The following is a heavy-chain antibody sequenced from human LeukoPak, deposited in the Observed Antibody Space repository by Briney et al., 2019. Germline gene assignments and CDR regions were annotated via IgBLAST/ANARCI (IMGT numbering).Heavy chain of an antibody. J-gene: IGHJ4*02. CDR2: ISGSGGST. CDR1: GFTFSSYA. D-gene: IGHD1-26*01. CDR3: ANRPYSGSYQYFDY. V-gene: IGHV3-23*01. Sequence: GGSLRLSCAASGFTFSSYAMSWVRQAPGKGLEWVSAISGSGGSTYYADSVKGRFTISRDNSKNTLYLQMNGLRAEDTAVYYCANRPYSGSYQYFDYWGQGTLVTVSS.